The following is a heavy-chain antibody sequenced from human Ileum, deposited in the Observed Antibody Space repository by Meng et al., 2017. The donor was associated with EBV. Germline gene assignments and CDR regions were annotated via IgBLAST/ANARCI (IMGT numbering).Heavy chain of an antibody. CDR3: ARADKVRFDY. V-gene: IGHV4-4*02. Sequence: GQLRGSGPGLGRLSGTLSLPGAVPGGPMGSINWWSWARQPPGKGLGWIGEIYHSGSTNYNPSLKSRVSISVDKSKNQFSLKLSSVTAADTAVYYCARADKVRFDYWGQGTLVTVSS. CDR1: GGPMGSINW. CDR2: IYHSGST. J-gene: IGHJ4*02.